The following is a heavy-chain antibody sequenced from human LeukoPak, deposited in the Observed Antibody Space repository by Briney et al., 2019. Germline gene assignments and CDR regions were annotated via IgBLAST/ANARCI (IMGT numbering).Heavy chain of an antibody. J-gene: IGHJ4*02. CDR2: ISYDGSNK. CDR1: GFTFSSYG. V-gene: IGHV3-30*18. CDR3: AKDEGILPPFDY. Sequence: PGRSLRLSCAASGFTFSSYGMHWVRQAPGKGLEWVAVISYDGSNKYYADSVKGRFTTSRDNSKNTLYLQMNSLRAEDTAVYYCAKDEGILPPFDYWGRGTLVTVSS.